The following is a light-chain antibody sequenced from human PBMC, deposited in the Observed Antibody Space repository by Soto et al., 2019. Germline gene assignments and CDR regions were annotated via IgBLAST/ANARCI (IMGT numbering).Light chain of an antibody. Sequence: EIEMTQSPATLSVSPGDRATLSCRASQSVSSKLAWYQQKPGQAPRLLIYDASTRATGIPARFSGSGSGTEFTLTISSLQSEDFAVYYCQRYNNWPYTFGQGTKLEIK. J-gene: IGKJ2*01. CDR2: DAS. V-gene: IGKV3-15*01. CDR3: QRYNNWPYT. CDR1: QSVSSK.